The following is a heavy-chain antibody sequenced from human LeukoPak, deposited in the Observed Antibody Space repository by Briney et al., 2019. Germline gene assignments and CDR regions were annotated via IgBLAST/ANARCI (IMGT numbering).Heavy chain of an antibody. CDR3: AKSPDCTGGVCYISGAFDI. Sequence: PGGSLRLSCAASGFTFSSYAMSWVRQAPGKGLEWVSAISGSGGSTYYADSVKGRFTISRDNSKNTLYLQMNSLRAEDTAVYYCAKSPDCTGGVCYISGAFDIWGQGTMVTVSS. CDR1: GFTFSSYA. D-gene: IGHD2-8*02. J-gene: IGHJ3*02. V-gene: IGHV3-23*01. CDR2: ISGSGGST.